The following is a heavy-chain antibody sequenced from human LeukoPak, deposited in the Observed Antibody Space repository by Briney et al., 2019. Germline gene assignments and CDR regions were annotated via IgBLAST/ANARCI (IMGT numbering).Heavy chain of an antibody. CDR3: ARDVNAIAVAGTDYYGMDV. V-gene: IGHV4-61*02. CDR1: GGSISSGSYY. J-gene: IGHJ6*02. CDR2: IYTSGST. Sequence: SETLSLTCTVSGGSISSGSYYWSWIRQPAGKGLEWIGRIYTSGSTNYNPSLKSRVTISVDTSKNQFSLKLSSVTAADTAVYYCARDVNAIAVAGTDYYGMDVWGQGTTVTVSS. D-gene: IGHD6-19*01.